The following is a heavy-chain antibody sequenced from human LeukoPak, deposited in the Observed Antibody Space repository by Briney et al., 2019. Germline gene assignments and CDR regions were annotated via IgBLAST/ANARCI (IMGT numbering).Heavy chain of an antibody. CDR3: ARALFVVVPAATIDAFDI. D-gene: IGHD2-2*01. J-gene: IGHJ3*02. CDR2: INHSGST. V-gene: IGHV4-34*01. Sequence: SETLSPTCAVYGGSFSGYYWSWIRQPPGKGLEWIGEINHSGSTNYNPSLKSRVTISVDTSKNQFSLKLSSVTAADTAVYYCARALFVVVPAATIDAFDIWGQGTMVTVSS. CDR1: GGSFSGYY.